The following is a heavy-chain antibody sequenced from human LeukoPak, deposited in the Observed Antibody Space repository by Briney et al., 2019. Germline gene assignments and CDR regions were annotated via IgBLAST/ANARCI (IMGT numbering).Heavy chain of an antibody. Sequence: PGGSLRLSCAASGFTFSSYAMSWVRQAPGKGLEWVSAISGSGGSTYYADSVKGRFTIPRDNSKNTLYLQMNSLRAEDTAVYYCAPFPRNYYGSGSNWGQGTLVTVSS. D-gene: IGHD3-10*01. V-gene: IGHV3-23*01. CDR2: ISGSGGST. CDR1: GFTFSSYA. CDR3: APFPRNYYGSGSN. J-gene: IGHJ4*02.